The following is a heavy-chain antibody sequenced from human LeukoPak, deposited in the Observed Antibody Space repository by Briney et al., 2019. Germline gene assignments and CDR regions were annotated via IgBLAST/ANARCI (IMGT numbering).Heavy chain of an antibody. Sequence: GGSLRLSCAASGFTFSSYAMSWVRQAPGKGLEWVSGISGRTGNTDYADSVKGRFSISRDNSKNTLYLQMNSLRAEDTAVYYCAKGVYDYIWGNFRRDFEYWGQGTLVTVTS. J-gene: IGHJ4*02. V-gene: IGHV3-23*01. CDR3: AKGVYDYIWGNFRRDFEY. CDR2: ISGRTGNT. D-gene: IGHD3-16*02. CDR1: GFTFSSYA.